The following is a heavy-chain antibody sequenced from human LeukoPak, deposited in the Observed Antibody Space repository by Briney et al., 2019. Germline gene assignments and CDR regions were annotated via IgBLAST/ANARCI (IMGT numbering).Heavy chain of an antibody. D-gene: IGHD2-21*01. CDR1: GFTFRNDY. V-gene: IGHV3-15*01. CDR2: IKSKPCGETT. CDR3: ATDNDASGADGDFDY. Sequence: GGSLRLSCTASGFTFRNDYMSWVRQAPGKGLGWVGLIKSKPCGETTEYAAPVRGRFTISRDDSKNTVYLQMNDLRTDGTAVYYSATDNDASGADGDFDYWGQGTLVTVSS. J-gene: IGHJ4*02.